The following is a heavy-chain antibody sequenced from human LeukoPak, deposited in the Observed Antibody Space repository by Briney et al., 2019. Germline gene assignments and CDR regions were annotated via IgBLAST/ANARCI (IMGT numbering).Heavy chain of an antibody. V-gene: IGHV3-30*18. CDR1: GFTFSSYG. CDR3: AKDSAHLSSIAARGRLNWFDP. J-gene: IGHJ5*02. D-gene: IGHD6-6*01. CDR2: ISYDGSNK. Sequence: GGSLRLSCAASGFTFSSYGMHWVRQAPGKGLEWVAVISYDGSNKYYADSVKGRFTISRDNSKNTLYLQMNSLRAEDTAVYYCAKDSAHLSSIAARGRLNWFDPWGQGTLVTVSS.